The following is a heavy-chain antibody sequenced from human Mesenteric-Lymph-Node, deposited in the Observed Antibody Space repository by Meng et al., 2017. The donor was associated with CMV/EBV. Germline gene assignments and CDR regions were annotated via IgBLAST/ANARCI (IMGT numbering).Heavy chain of an antibody. CDR1: GGSISSNNW. V-gene: IGHV4-4*02. CDR3: ARGRAGHYYYYGMDV. D-gene: IGHD3-10*01. J-gene: IGHJ6*02. CDR2: IYHSGST. Sequence: SETLSLTCAVSGGSISSNNWWSWVRQPPGKGLEWIGEIYHSGSTNYNPSLKSRVTISVDTSKNQFSLKLSSVTAADTAVYYCARGRAGHYYYYGMDVWGQGTTVTVSS.